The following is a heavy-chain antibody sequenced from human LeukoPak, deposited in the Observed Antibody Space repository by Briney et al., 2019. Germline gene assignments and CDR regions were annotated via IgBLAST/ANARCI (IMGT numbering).Heavy chain of an antibody. Sequence: PSETLSLTCAVYGGSFSGYYWSWIRQPPGKGLEWIGEINHSGSTNYNPSLKSRVTISVDTSKNQFSLKLSSVTAADTAVYYCARVSVTAAALLDYWGQGTLVTVSS. CDR3: ARVSVTAAALLDY. D-gene: IGHD6-13*01. V-gene: IGHV4-34*01. CDR1: GGSFSGYY. CDR2: INHSGST. J-gene: IGHJ4*02.